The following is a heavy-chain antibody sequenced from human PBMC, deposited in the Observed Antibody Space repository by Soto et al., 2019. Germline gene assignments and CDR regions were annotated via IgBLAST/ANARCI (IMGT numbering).Heavy chain of an antibody. D-gene: IGHD2-2*01. J-gene: IGHJ3*02. CDR2: IYYSGST. CDR1: GGSISSGGYY. Sequence: TSETLSLTCTVSGGSISSGGYYWSWIRQHPGKGLEWIGYIYYSGSTYYNPSLKSRVTISVDTSKNQFSLKLSSVTAADTAVYYCAREGSAVVVPAAMLGPQKDAFDIWGQGTMVTVSS. CDR3: AREGSAVVVPAAMLGPQKDAFDI. V-gene: IGHV4-31*03.